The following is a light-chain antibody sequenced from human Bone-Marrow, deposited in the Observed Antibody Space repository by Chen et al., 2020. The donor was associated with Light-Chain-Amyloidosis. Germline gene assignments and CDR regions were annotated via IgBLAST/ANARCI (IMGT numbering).Light chain of an antibody. J-gene: IGKJ4*01. V-gene: IGKV1-5*01. CDR2: DAS. CDR3: QQYDSYPLT. CDR1: QSISSL. Sequence: DIQMTQSPSTLSASVGDRVTITCRASQSISSLLAWYQQKPGKAPKVLISDASSLESGVPSRFSGSGLGTEFTLTITSLQPDDFASYYCQQYDSYPLTFGGGTKVEIK.